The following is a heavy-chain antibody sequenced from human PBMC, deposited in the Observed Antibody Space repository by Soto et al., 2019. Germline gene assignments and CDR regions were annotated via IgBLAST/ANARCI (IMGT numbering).Heavy chain of an antibody. D-gene: IGHD2-15*01. CDR1: GGSFSGYY. CDR3: ARGYCSGGSCHARGFDP. CDR2: INHSGST. Sequence: QVQLQQWGAGLLKPSETLSLTCAVYGGSFSGYYWSWIRQPPGKGLEWIGEINHSGSTNYNPSLKSRVTISVDTSKNQFSRKLSSVTAADTAVYYCARGYCSGGSCHARGFDPWGQGTLVTVSS. J-gene: IGHJ5*02. V-gene: IGHV4-34*01.